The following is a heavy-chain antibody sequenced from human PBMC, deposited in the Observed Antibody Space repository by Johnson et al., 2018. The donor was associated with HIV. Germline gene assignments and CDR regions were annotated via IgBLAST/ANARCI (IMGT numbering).Heavy chain of an antibody. D-gene: IGHD3-10*01. CDR1: GFTFSSYA. J-gene: IGHJ3*02. CDR3: ASTGSGSDDAFDI. CDR2: ISYDGSNK. V-gene: IGHV3-30-3*01. Sequence: QVQLVESGGGVVQPGRSLRLSCAASGFTFSSYAMHWVRQAPGKGLEWVAVISYDGSNKYYADSVKGRFTIYRDNSKNTLYLQMNSLRAEDTAVYYCASTGSGSDDAFDIWGQGTMVTVSS.